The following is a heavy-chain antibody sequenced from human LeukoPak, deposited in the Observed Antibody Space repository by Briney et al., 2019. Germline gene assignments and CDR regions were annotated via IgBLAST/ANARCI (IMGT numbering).Heavy chain of an antibody. V-gene: IGHV4-30-2*01. CDR1: GGSISSGGYY. CDR3: ARGPPPDFDC. CDR2: IYHSGST. Sequence: SQTLSLTCTVSGGSISSGGYYWSWIRQPPGKGLEWIGYIYHSGSTYYNPSLKSRVTISVDTSKNQFSLKLSSVTAADTAVYYCARGPPPDFDCWGQGTLVTVSS. J-gene: IGHJ4*02.